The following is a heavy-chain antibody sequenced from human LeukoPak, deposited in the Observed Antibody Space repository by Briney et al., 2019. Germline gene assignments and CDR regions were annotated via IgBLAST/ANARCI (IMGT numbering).Heavy chain of an antibody. D-gene: IGHD3-10*01. V-gene: IGHV4-59*01. CDR2: IYYSGST. Sequence: PSETLSLTCTVSGGSISSYYWSWIRQPPGKGLEWIGYIYYSGSTNYNPSLKSRVTISVDTSKNQFSLKLSSVTAADTAVYYCARGPDYYGSGSAHFDYWGQGTLVTVSS. J-gene: IGHJ4*02. CDR1: GGSISSYY. CDR3: ARGPDYYGSGSAHFDY.